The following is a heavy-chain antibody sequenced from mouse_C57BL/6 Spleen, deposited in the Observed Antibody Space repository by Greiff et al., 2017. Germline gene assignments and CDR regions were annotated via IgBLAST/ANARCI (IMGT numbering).Heavy chain of an antibody. CDR2: ISNGGGST. V-gene: IGHV5-12*01. CDR3: ARHNYDYDGWYFGV. J-gene: IGHJ1*03. D-gene: IGHD2-4*01. CDR1: GFTFSDYY. Sequence: EVKLVESGGGLVQPGGSLKLSCAASGFTFSDYYMYWVRQTPEKRLEWVAYISNGGGSTYYPDTVKGRFTISRDNAKNTLYLQMSRLKSEDTAMYYCARHNYDYDGWYFGVWGTGTTVSVSS.